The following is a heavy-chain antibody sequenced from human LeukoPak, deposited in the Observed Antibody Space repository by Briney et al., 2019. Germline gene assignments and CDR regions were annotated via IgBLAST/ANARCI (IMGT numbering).Heavy chain of an antibody. J-gene: IGHJ3*02. D-gene: IGHD3-3*01. Sequence: PSQTLSLTCTVSGGSISSGDYYWSWIRQPPGKGLEWIGYIYYSGSTYYNPSLKSRVTISVDTSKNQSSLKLSSVTAADTAVYYCARSYYDFWSGYYGAFDIWGQGTMVTVSS. V-gene: IGHV4-30-4*08. CDR1: GGSISSGDYY. CDR3: ARSYYDFWSGYYGAFDI. CDR2: IYYSGST.